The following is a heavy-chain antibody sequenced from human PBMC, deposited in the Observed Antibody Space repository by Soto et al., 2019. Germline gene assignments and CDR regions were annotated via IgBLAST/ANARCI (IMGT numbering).Heavy chain of an antibody. V-gene: IGHV3-11*01. CDR2: ISSSGSTI. CDR3: ARGNRYCSSTSCRRIYYYYYGMDV. CDR1: GFTFSDYY. J-gene: IGHJ6*02. Sequence: QVQLVESGGGLVKPGGSLRLSCAASGFTFSDYYMSWIRQAPGKGLEWVSYISSSGSTIYYADSVKGRFTISRDNAKNSLYLQMNSLRAEDTAVYYCARGNRYCSSTSCRRIYYYYYGMDVWGQGTTVTVSS. D-gene: IGHD2-2*01.